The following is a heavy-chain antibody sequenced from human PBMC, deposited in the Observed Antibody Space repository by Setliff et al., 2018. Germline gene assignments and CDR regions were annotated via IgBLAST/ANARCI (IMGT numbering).Heavy chain of an antibody. V-gene: IGHV3-48*01. J-gene: IGHJ5*02. D-gene: IGHD3-10*01. CDR1: GFTFSSYS. CDR2: ISSSSSTI. Sequence: GGSLRLSCAASGFTFSSYSMNWVRQAPGKGLEWVSYISSSSSTIYYADSVKGRFTISRDNAKNSLFLQMNSLRAADTAVYYCARDPSYYGSGSYYNRYNWFDPWGQGTLVTVSS. CDR3: ARDPSYYGSGSYYNRYNWFDP.